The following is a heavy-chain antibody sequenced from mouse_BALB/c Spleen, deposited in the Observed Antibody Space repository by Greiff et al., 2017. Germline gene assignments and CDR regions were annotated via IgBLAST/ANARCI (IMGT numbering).Heavy chain of an antibody. J-gene: IGHJ4*01. Sequence: VQLQQSGPSLVQPSQSLSITCTVSGFSLTSYGVHWVRQSPGKGLEWLGVIWRGGSTDYNAAFMSRLSITKDNSKSQVFFKMNSLQADDTAIYYCAKTCPSEFITTATRGYYAMDYWGQGTSVTVSA. V-gene: IGHV2-5-1*01. D-gene: IGHD1-2*01. CDR1: GFSLTSYG. CDR3: AKTCPSEFITTATRGYYAMDY. CDR2: IWRGGST.